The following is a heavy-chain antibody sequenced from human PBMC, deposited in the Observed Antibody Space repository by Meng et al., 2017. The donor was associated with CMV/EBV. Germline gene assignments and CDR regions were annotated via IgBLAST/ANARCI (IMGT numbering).Heavy chain of an antibody. CDR1: GYSISSGYY. V-gene: IGHV4-38-2*02. D-gene: IGHD4-17*01. J-gene: IGHJ4*02. CDR3: ARYSGDYFYFDY. Sequence: SETLSLTCIVFGYSISSGYYWTWVRQPPGKELEGIATINHRESTYYNPSLKSRVTISVDTSKNQFSLKLSSVTAADTALYYCARYSGDYFYFDYWGQGTLVTVSS. CDR2: INHREST.